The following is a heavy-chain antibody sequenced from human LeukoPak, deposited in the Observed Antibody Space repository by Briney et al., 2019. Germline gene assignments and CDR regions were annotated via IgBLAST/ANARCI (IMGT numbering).Heavy chain of an antibody. Sequence: ASVKVSCKTSGYTFTTYGILWVRQAPGQGLEWMGWISGYNGNTNFARKLQGRVTMTTDTSTSTAYMELRSLRSDDTAVYYCARGGNSGWRTPNDDYWGQGTLVTVSS. D-gene: IGHD6-19*01. CDR1: GYTFTTYG. J-gene: IGHJ4*02. CDR2: ISGYNGNT. CDR3: ARGGNSGWRTPNDDY. V-gene: IGHV1-18*01.